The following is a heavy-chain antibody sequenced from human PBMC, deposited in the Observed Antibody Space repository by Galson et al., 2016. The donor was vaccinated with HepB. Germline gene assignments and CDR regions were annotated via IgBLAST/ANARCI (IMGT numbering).Heavy chain of an antibody. D-gene: IGHD1-7*01. CDR1: GYSFTTYW. CDR2: IYPGDSDT. V-gene: IGHV5-51*01. Sequence: QSGAEVKKPGESLKISCKASGYSFTTYWIGWVRQVPGKGLEWVGIIYPGDSDTRYSPPFQGQATISADRSISTAYLQWSSLKASDTAMYYCARRKNYAPDYWGQGTLVTVSS. J-gene: IGHJ4*02. CDR3: ARRKNYAPDY.